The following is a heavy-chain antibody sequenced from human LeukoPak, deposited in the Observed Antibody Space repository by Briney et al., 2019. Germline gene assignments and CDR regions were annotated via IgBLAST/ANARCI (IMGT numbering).Heavy chain of an antibody. CDR2: IKEDGSEK. V-gene: IGHV3-7*01. Sequence: GGSLRLSCAASGLAFSNYWMSWVRQAPGKGLEWVANIKEDGSEKYYVDSVKGRFTISRDNARNSLYLQMNSLRAEDTAVYYCASGRQLGYWGQGTLVTVSS. J-gene: IGHJ4*02. D-gene: IGHD6-13*01. CDR1: GLAFSNYW. CDR3: ASGRQLGY.